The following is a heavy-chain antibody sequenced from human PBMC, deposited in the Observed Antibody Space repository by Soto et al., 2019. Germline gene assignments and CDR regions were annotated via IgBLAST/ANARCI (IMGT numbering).Heavy chain of an antibody. CDR1: GYTFTTSA. CDR3: AREVYGDHLYFDF. Sequence: QVQLVQSGAEETKPGASVKVSCTTSGYTFTTSAVHWVRQAPGQRLEWMGWINGGNSDTKYSQQFQGRVTITRDTSATTAYRELSSLTSEDTAVYYCAREVYGDHLYFDFWGQGTLVTVSS. CDR2: INGGNSDT. V-gene: IGHV1-3*05. J-gene: IGHJ4*02. D-gene: IGHD4-17*01.